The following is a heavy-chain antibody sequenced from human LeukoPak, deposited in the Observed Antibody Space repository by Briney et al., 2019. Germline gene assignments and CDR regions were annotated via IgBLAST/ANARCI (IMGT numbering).Heavy chain of an antibody. V-gene: IGHV3-23*01. Sequence: GGSLRLSCAVSVFTLRGFAVSWVPRAAGQAVECVTAIIGSGGSTYYADSVKGRFTISRDNSKNTLYLQMNSLRAEDTAVYYCAKDLASTGSYVDYWGQGTLVTASS. J-gene: IGHJ4*02. CDR2: IIGSGGST. CDR3: AKDLASTGSYVDY. D-gene: IGHD6-19*01. CDR1: VFTLRGFA.